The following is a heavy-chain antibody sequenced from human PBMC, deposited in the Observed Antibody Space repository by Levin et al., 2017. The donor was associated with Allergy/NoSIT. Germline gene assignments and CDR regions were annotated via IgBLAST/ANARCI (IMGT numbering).Heavy chain of an antibody. CDR3: ARDRDWNGHFDY. V-gene: IGHV3-30*04. Sequence: PGGSLRLSCAASGFTFSSYAMHWVRQAPGKGLEWVAVISYDGSNKYYADSVKGRFTISRDNSKNTLYLQMNSLRAEDTAVYYCARDRDWNGHFDYWGQGTLVTVSS. CDR2: ISYDGSNK. CDR1: GFTFSSYA. J-gene: IGHJ4*02. D-gene: IGHD1-1*01.